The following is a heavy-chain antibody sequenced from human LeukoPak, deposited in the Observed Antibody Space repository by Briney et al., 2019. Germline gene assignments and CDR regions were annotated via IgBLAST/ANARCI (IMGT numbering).Heavy chain of an antibody. CDR1: GFTFSSYS. V-gene: IGHV3-21*01. CDR2: ISSSSSYI. CDR3: ARDKLSSITSGGTGIDY. D-gene: IGHD6-13*01. Sequence: PGGSLRLFCAASGFTFSSYSLNWVRQAPGKGLEWVSFISSSSSYISYADSVKGRFTISRDNAKNSLYLQMNSLRADDTTVYYCARDKLSSITSGGTGIDYWGQGTLVTVSS. J-gene: IGHJ4*02.